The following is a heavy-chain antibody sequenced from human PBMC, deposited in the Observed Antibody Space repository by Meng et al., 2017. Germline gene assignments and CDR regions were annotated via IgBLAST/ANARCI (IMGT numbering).Heavy chain of an antibody. D-gene: IGHD2-21*02. CDR1: GFTFSSYG. CDR3: AREVYCGGDWHAFDY. J-gene: IGHJ4*02. V-gene: IGHV3-33*01. Sequence: GESLKISCAASGFTFSSYGMHWVRQAPGKGLEWVAVIWYDGSNRYYADSVKGRFTISRDNSKNTLYLQMNSLRAEDTAVYYCAREVYCGGDWHAFDYWGQGTLVTVSS. CDR2: IWYDGSNR.